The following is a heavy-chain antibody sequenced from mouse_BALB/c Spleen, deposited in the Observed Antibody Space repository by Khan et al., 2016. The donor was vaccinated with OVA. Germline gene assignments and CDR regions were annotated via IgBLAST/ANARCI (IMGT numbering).Heavy chain of an antibody. J-gene: IGHJ3*01. V-gene: IGHV5-6*01. Sequence: EVELVESGGDLVKPGGSLKLSCAASGFTFSTYGMSWVRQTPDKRLEWVATVSTGGSYTYYPDSVKGRFTISRDNAKNTLYLQMSGLKFEDTASVYCTRRAYYYDSEGFAYWGQGTLVTVSA. D-gene: IGHD1-1*01. CDR1: GFTFSTYG. CDR2: VSTGGSYT. CDR3: TRRAYYYDSEGFAY.